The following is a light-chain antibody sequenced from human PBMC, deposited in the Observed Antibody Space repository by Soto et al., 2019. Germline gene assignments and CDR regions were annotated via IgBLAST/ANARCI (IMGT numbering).Light chain of an antibody. Sequence: QSVLTQPASVSGSPGQSITTSCTGTSSDVGSYNLVSWYQQHPGKAPKLMIYEGSKRPSGVSNRFSGCKSGNTASLTISGLQAEDEADYYCCSYAGSSTYVFGTGTKVTVL. V-gene: IGLV2-23*01. CDR2: EGS. J-gene: IGLJ1*01. CDR3: CSYAGSSTYV. CDR1: SSDVGSYNL.